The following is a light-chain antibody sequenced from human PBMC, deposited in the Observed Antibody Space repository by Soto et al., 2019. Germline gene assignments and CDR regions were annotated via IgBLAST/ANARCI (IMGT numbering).Light chain of an antibody. CDR3: QQYYSYRWT. Sequence: AIRMTQSPSSLSASTGDRVTITCRASQGISSYLAWYQQKPGKAPKLLIYAASTLQSGVPSRFSGSGSGTDFTLTIFFLQSEDFATYYCQQYYSYRWTFGQGTKVDIK. J-gene: IGKJ1*01. CDR2: AAS. V-gene: IGKV1-8*01. CDR1: QGISSY.